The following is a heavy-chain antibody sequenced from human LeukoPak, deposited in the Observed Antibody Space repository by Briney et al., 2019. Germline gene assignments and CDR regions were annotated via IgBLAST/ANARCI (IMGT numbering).Heavy chain of an antibody. J-gene: IGHJ6*02. CDR2: ILYDGSNK. Sequence: PGKSLRLSCAASGFTFSSYAMHWVRQAPGKGLEWVAVILYDGSNKYYADSVKGRFTISRDNSKNTLYLQMNSLRAEDTAVYYCARDVQQWLGGLYYGMDVWGQGTTVTVSS. CDR1: GFTFSSYA. V-gene: IGHV3-30-3*01. D-gene: IGHD6-19*01. CDR3: ARDVQQWLGGLYYGMDV.